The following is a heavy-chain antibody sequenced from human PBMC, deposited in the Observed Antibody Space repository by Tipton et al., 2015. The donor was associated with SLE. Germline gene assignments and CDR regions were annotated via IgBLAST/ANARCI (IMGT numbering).Heavy chain of an antibody. CDR1: GGSISSINYF. CDR3: AKVDGATGRDS. V-gene: IGHV4-39*07. D-gene: IGHD5-12*01. J-gene: IGHJ4*02. CDR2: IASRGNT. Sequence: TLSLTCTVSGGSISSINYFWGWIRQPPGKGLEWIGAIASRGNTYYNPSLKSRVTVSLDMSKSQFSLKLNSVTAADTAVYYCAKVDGATGRDSWGQGTLVTVSS.